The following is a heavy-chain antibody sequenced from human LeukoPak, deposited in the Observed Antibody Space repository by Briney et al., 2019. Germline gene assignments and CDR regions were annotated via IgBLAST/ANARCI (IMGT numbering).Heavy chain of an antibody. J-gene: IGHJ6*03. V-gene: IGHV3-20*04. CDR2: INWNGGST. CDR1: GFTFDDYG. Sequence: GGSLRLSCAASGFTFDDYGMSWVRQAPGKGLEWVSGINWNGGSTGYADSVKGRFTISRDNAKNSLYVQMNSLRAEDTAVYYCAREDSSSSGVGYYYYMDVWGKGTTVTVSS. CDR3: AREDSSSSGVGYYYYMDV. D-gene: IGHD6-6*01.